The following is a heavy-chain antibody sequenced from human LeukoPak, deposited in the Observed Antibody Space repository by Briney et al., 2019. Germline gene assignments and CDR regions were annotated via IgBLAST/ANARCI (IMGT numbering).Heavy chain of an antibody. D-gene: IGHD6-19*01. V-gene: IGHV3-48*01. CDR3: VRDPPRTVPGIDFDY. J-gene: IGHJ4*02. CDR1: GFTFSDYS. Sequence: GGSLRLSCAASGFTFSDYSFNWVGQAQGKGREGVSYISSSVSPLHYADSLKGRFTISRDNAKNSLYLQMNSLRAEDTAVYYCVRDPPRTVPGIDFDYWGQGTLVTVSS. CDR2: ISSSVSPL.